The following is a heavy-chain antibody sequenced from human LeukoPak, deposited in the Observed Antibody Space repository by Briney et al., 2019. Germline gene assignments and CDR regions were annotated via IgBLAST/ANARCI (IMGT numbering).Heavy chain of an antibody. V-gene: IGHV1-2*02. D-gene: IGHD1-20*01. J-gene: IGHJ4*02. Sequence: GASVKVSCKASGYTFTGYYMHWVRQAPGQGLEWMGWINPNSGGTNYAQKFQGRVTMTRDTSISTAYMELSRLRSDDTAVYYCARAQYNWNPYFDYWGQGTLVTVSS. CDR1: GYTFTGYY. CDR3: ARAQYNWNPYFDY. CDR2: INPNSGGT.